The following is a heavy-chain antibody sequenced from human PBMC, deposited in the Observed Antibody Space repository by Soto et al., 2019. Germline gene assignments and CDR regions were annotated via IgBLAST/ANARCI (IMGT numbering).Heavy chain of an antibody. CDR3: AKDRGALVVAGTKGFDY. D-gene: IGHD6-19*01. V-gene: IGHV3-30*18. CDR1: GFTFSSYG. Sequence: PGGSLRLSCAASGFTFSSYGMHWVRQSPGKGLEWVAVTSYDGNNRYFADSVKGRFTISRDNSKNTLYLQMNSLRVEDTAVYYCAKDRGALVVAGTKGFDYWGQGTPVTVSS. J-gene: IGHJ4*02. CDR2: TSYDGNNR.